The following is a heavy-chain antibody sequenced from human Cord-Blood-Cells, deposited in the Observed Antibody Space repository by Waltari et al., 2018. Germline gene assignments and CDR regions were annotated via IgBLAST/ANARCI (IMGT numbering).Heavy chain of an antibody. CDR1: GFTFSSSS. J-gene: IGHJ3*02. CDR2: ISSSSSYI. CDR3: ARGRAADAFDI. Sequence: EVQLVESGGGLVKPGGSLRLSCAASGFTFSSSSLNWVRQAPGKGLEWVSSISSSSSYIYYADSVKGRFTISRDNAKNSLYLQMNSLRAEDTAVYYCARGRAADAFDIWGQGTMVTVSS. D-gene: IGHD6-13*01. V-gene: IGHV3-21*01.